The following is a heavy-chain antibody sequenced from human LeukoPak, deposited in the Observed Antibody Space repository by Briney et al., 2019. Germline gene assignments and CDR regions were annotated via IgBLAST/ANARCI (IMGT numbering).Heavy chain of an antibody. V-gene: IGHV4-39*02. CDR3: ARDAAEVIDY. CDR2: IYYSGIT. CDR1: GGSISRSSYY. D-gene: IGHD6-25*01. J-gene: IGHJ4*02. Sequence: PSETLSLTCTVSGGSISRSSYYWGWIRQPPGKGLEWTGTIYYSGITHYNPSLKSRVTISVDTSTNQFSLKLTSVTATDTAVYYCARDAAEVIDYWGQGTLVTVSS.